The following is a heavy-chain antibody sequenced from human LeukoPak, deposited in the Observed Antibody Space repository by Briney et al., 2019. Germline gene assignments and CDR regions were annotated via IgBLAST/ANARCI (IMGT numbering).Heavy chain of an antibody. CDR2: INHRGRT. CDR1: GESFSGDF. J-gene: IGHJ4*02. CDR3: ARGQYDRGGYHYGIRAFYFDY. V-gene: IGHV4-34*01. D-gene: IGHD3-22*01. Sequence: PSETLSLTCGVYGESFSGDFWTWLRQAPGKGLEWIGEINHRGRTNYSPSLTGRVTISVNTSMNQFSLQLRPVTAADTALYYCARGQYDRGGYHYGIRAFYFDYWGQGILGTVSS.